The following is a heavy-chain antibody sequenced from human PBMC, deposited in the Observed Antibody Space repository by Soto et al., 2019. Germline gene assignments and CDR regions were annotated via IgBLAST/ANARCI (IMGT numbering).Heavy chain of an antibody. D-gene: IGHD5-18*01. CDR3: AAGTDTAMEQGADY. V-gene: IGHV3-21*02. CDR2: ISTTGRYI. J-gene: IGHJ4*02. Sequence: EVQLVESGGGLVKPVGSLRLSCAASGFTFSDHSMNWVRQAPGQGLEWVSSISTTGRYIYYADSMAGRFTISRDNAKNSLYLQINSLRGEDTAVYYCAAGTDTAMEQGADYWGQGTLVTVSS. CDR1: GFTFSDHS.